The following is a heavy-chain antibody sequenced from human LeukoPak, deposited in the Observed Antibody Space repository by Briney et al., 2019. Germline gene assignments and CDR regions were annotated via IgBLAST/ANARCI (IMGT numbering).Heavy chain of an antibody. CDR2: ISWNSGSI. Sequence: GGSLRLSCAASGFTFDDYAMHWVRQAPGKGLEWVSGISWNSGSIGYADSVKGRFTISRDNAKNSLYLQMNSLRAEDTAVYYCANSRYDSSGYYGIIGYWGQGTLVTVSS. CDR1: GFTFDDYA. J-gene: IGHJ4*02. D-gene: IGHD3-22*01. CDR3: ANSRYDSSGYYGIIGY. V-gene: IGHV3-9*01.